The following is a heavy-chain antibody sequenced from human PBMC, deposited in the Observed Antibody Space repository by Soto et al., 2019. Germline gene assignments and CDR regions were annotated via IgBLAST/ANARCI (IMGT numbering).Heavy chain of an antibody. Sequence: SETLSLTCTVSCGSISSISYYCGWIRQPPGKGLEWIVSIYYSGSTYYNPSLKSRVTISVDTSKNQFSLKLSSVTAADTAVYYCARPGSSSPDYYYYGMDVWGQGTTVTVSS. D-gene: IGHD6-6*01. V-gene: IGHV4-39*01. CDR2: IYYSGST. J-gene: IGHJ6*02. CDR3: ARPGSSSPDYYYYGMDV. CDR1: CGSISSISYY.